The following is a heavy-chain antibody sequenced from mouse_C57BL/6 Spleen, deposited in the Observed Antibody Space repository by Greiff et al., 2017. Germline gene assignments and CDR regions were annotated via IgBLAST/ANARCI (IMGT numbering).Heavy chain of an antibody. V-gene: IGHV5-4*01. CDR2: ISDGGSYT. CDR1: GFTFSSYA. J-gene: IGHJ2*01. CDR3: AREGNIYYGSSYLDY. Sequence: DVQLVESGGGLVKPGGSLKLSCAASGFTFSSYAMSWVRQTPEKRLEWVATISDGGSYTYYPDNVKGRFTISRDNAKNNLYLQMSHLKSEDTAMYYCAREGNIYYGSSYLDYWGQGTTLTVSS. D-gene: IGHD1-1*01.